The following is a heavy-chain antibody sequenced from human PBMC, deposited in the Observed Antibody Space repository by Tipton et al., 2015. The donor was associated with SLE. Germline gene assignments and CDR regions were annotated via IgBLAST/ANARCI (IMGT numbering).Heavy chain of an antibody. CDR2: INPSGGST. CDR1: GYTFTSYY. J-gene: IGHJ4*02. D-gene: IGHD2-21*02. V-gene: IGHV1-46*01. CDR3: ARDTSDWPLGY. Sequence: QVQLVQSGAEVKKPGASVKVSCKASGYTFTSYYMHWVRQAPGQGLEWMGIINPSGGSTSYAQKFQGRVTMTRDTSTSTVYMTLSRLRSEDTAVYYCARDTSDWPLGYWGQGTLVTVSS.